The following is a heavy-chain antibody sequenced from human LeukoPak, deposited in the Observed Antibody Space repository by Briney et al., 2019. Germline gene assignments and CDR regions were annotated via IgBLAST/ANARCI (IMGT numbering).Heavy chain of an antibody. J-gene: IGHJ4*02. CDR3: AKDWLASGYDPYYFDY. CDR1: GFTFSSYG. CDR2: IRYDGSNK. Sequence: GGSLRLSCAASGFTFSSYGMHWVRQAPGKGLEWVAFIRYDGSNKYYADSVKGRFTISRDNSKNTLYLQMNSLRAEDTAVYYCAKDWLASGYDPYYFDYWGQGTLVTVSS. D-gene: IGHD5-12*01. V-gene: IGHV3-30*02.